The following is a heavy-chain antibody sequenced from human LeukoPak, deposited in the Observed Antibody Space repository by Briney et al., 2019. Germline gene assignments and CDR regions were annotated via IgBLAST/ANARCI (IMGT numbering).Heavy chain of an antibody. CDR3: AREGWPHFWSGLGY. Sequence: PGRSLRLSCAASGFTFSYFGMHWVRQAPGKGLEWVAVIWNDGSNKYYADSVKGRFTISRDNSQYTLYLQMNSLRAEDTAVYYCAREGWPHFWSGLGYWGQGTLVTVSS. CDR1: GFTFSYFG. V-gene: IGHV3-33*01. CDR2: IWNDGSNK. D-gene: IGHD3-3*02. J-gene: IGHJ4*02.